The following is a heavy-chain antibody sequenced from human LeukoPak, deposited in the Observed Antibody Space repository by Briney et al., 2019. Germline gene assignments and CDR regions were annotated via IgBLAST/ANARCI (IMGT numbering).Heavy chain of an antibody. J-gene: IGHJ4*02. Sequence: PGGSLRLSCAASGFTFSSYAMSWFRQAPGKGLEWVSAISGSGGSTYYAASVKGRFTISRDNSKNTLYLQMNSLRAEDTAVYYCAKAPRGYYDSSGYSLGDYWGQGTLVTVSS. CDR2: ISGSGGST. CDR1: GFTFSSYA. CDR3: AKAPRGYYDSSGYSLGDY. V-gene: IGHV3-23*01. D-gene: IGHD3-22*01.